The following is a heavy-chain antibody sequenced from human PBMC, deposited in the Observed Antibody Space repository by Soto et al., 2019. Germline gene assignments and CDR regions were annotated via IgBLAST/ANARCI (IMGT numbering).Heavy chain of an antibody. J-gene: IGHJ4*02. Sequence: ASETLSLTCTVSGGSISSGGYYWSWIRQHPGKGLEWIGYIYYSGSTYYNPSLKSRVTISVDTSKNQFSLKLSSVTAADTAVYYCAREPSRVNAGYYFDYWGQGTLVTVS. CDR1: GGSISSGGYY. D-gene: IGHD2-8*01. CDR2: IYYSGST. CDR3: AREPSRVNAGYYFDY. V-gene: IGHV4-31*03.